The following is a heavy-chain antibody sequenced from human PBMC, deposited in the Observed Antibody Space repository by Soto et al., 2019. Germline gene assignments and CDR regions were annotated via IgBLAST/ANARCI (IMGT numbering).Heavy chain of an antibody. CDR1: GFTFSSDA. D-gene: IGHD5-12*01. Sequence: EVQLLESGGGLVQPGGSLRLSCAASGFTFSSDAMSWVRQAPGKGLEWVSAISGSGGSTYYADSVKGRFTISRDNSKNTLYLQMNSRRAADTVVYYCAGSGYDEGDYWGQGTLVTVSS. J-gene: IGHJ4*02. CDR3: AGSGYDEGDY. CDR2: ISGSGGST. V-gene: IGHV3-23*01.